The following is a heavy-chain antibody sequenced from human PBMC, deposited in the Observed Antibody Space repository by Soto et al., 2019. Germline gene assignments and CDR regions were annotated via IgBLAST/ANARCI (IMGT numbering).Heavy chain of an antibody. J-gene: IGHJ4*02. D-gene: IGHD3-10*01. Sequence: QVQLVESGGGVVQPGRSLRLSCAASGFPFTSYGMHWVREGPDKGLEWVAIISYDGSDKYYADSVKGRFTISRDNSKTTLYLQMNSLSPEDTALYYCVGGQYYFDYRGQGTLVIVSS. CDR2: ISYDGSDK. CDR1: GFPFTSYG. CDR3: VGGQYYFDY. V-gene: IGHV3-30*03.